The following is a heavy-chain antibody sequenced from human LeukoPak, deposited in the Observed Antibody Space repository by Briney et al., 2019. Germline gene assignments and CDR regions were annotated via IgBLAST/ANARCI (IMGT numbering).Heavy chain of an antibody. J-gene: IGHJ4*02. V-gene: IGHV3-7*03. CDR3: ARDLAWGGY. CDR2: IRQDGDTK. Sequence: GSLRLSCAASGFPFNAYWMTWVRQAPGKGLEWVANIRQDGDTKYYVDSVKGRFTISRDNAMNSLYLQMNSLRAEDTAICYCARDLAWGGYWGQGTLVTVSS. D-gene: IGHD7-27*01. CDR1: GFPFNAYW.